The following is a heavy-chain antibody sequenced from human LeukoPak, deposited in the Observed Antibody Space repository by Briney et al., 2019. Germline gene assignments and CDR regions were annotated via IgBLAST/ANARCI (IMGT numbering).Heavy chain of an antibody. D-gene: IGHD1-26*01. CDR1: GGSISSYY. CDR2: IYYSGST. CDR3: ARSSPGAANWYFDL. J-gene: IGHJ2*01. Sequence: SETLSLTCTVSGGSISSYYLSWIRQPPGKGLEWIGYIYYSGSTNYNPSLKSRVTISVDTSKNQFSLKLSSVTAADTAVYYCARSSPGAANWYFDLWGRGTLVTVSS. V-gene: IGHV4-59*08.